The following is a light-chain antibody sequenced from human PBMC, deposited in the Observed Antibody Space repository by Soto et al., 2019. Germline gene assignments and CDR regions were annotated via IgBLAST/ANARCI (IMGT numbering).Light chain of an antibody. J-gene: IGKJ2*01. Sequence: EIVLTQSPGTLSLSPGERATLSCRASQSVTSNYLAWYQQRPGQAPRLLIYGASSRATGIPDRFSGSGSGTDFTLTISRLEPEDVAVYYCQQYGGSPMYTFGQGTKLEIK. CDR1: QSVTSNY. V-gene: IGKV3-20*01. CDR3: QQYGGSPMYT. CDR2: GAS.